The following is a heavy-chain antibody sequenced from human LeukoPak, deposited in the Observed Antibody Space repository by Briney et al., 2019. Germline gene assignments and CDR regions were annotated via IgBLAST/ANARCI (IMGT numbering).Heavy chain of an antibody. V-gene: IGHV4-39*07. Sequence: SETLSLTCTVSGGSISSSSYYWGWIRQPPGKGLEWIGSIYYSGSTYYNPSLKSRVTISVDTSKNQFSLKLSSVTAADTAVYYCARVAAATDYWGQGTLVTVSS. CDR1: GGSISSSSYY. J-gene: IGHJ4*02. CDR3: ARVAAATDY. CDR2: IYYSGST. D-gene: IGHD2-15*01.